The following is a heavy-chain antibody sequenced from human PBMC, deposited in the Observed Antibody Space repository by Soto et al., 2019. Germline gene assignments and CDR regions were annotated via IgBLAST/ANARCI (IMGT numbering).Heavy chain of an antibody. V-gene: IGHV4-34*01. Sequence: PSETLSLTCAVYGGSFXGXYWSWIRXXPGXGXEWIGEINHSGSTNYNPSLKSRVTISVDTSKNQFSLKLSSVTAADTAVYYCARGRRIQLWLSGSSWRNWFDPWGQGTLVTVSS. D-gene: IGHD5-18*01. CDR1: GGSFXGXY. J-gene: IGHJ5*02. CDR2: INHSGST. CDR3: ARGRRIQLWLSGSSWRNWFDP.